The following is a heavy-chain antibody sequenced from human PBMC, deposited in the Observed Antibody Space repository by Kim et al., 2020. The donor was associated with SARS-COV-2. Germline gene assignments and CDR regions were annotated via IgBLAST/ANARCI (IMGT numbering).Heavy chain of an antibody. V-gene: IGHV4-59*13. CDR1: GGSISSYY. J-gene: IGHJ3*02. Sequence: SETLSLTCTVSGGSISSYYWSWIRQPPGKGLEWIGYIYYSGSTNYNPSLKSRVTISVDTSKNQFSLKLSSVTAADTAVYYCARVERYFDWPSTNDAFDIWGQGTMVTVSS. CDR2: IYYSGST. D-gene: IGHD3-9*01. CDR3: ARVERYFDWPSTNDAFDI.